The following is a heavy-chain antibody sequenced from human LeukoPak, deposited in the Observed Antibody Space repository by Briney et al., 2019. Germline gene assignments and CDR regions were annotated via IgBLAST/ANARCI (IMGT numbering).Heavy chain of an antibody. V-gene: IGHV4-39*07. CDR2: IYYSGST. J-gene: IGHJ4*02. Sequence: SETLSLTCTVSGGSISSSSYYWGWIRQPPGKGLEWIGSIYYSGSTYYNPSLKSRVTISVDTSKNQFSLKLSSVTAADTAVYYCARGPDILTGVHSFDYWGQRTLVTVSS. CDR3: ARGPDILTGVHSFDY. D-gene: IGHD3-9*01. CDR1: GGSISSSSYY.